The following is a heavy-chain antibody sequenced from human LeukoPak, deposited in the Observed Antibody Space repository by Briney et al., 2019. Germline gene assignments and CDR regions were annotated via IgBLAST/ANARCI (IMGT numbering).Heavy chain of an antibody. J-gene: IGHJ6*02. Sequence: PSETLSLTCAVYGGSFSGYYWSWIRQPPGKGLEWIGEINHSGSTNYNPSLKSRVTISVDTSKNQFSLKLSSVTAADTAVYYCARVYSSSWYQEYYYGMDVWGQGTTVTVSS. CDR3: ARVYSSSWYQEYYYGMDV. CDR1: GGSFSGYY. CDR2: INHSGST. V-gene: IGHV4-34*01. D-gene: IGHD6-13*01.